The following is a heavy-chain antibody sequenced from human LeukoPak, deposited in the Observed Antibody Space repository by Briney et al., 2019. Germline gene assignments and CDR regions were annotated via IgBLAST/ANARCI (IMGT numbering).Heavy chain of an antibody. D-gene: IGHD2-2*01. Sequence: GGSLRLSRAASAFTFSSFSMNWVRQAPGKGLEWVSSISSSSSYIYYADSVKGRFTISRDNAKNSLYLQMNSLRAEDTAVYYCARDTRPAAGMDVWGKGTTVTVSS. CDR1: AFTFSSFS. CDR2: ISSSSSYI. CDR3: ARDTRPAAGMDV. J-gene: IGHJ6*04. V-gene: IGHV3-21*01.